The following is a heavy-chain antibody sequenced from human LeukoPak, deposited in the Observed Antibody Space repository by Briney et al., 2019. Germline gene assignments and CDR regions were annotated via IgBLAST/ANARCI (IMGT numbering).Heavy chain of an antibody. D-gene: IGHD6-13*01. J-gene: IGHJ4*02. V-gene: IGHV3-7*01. Sequence: PGGSLRLSCAASGFTFNDYGMSWVRQAPGKGLEWVANIKQDGSEKYYVDSVRGRFTISRDNSKNTLYLQMNNLRAEDTAVYYCAKVKTGIAPGAFDYWGQGTLVTVSS. CDR2: IKQDGSEK. CDR1: GFTFNDYG. CDR3: AKVKTGIAPGAFDY.